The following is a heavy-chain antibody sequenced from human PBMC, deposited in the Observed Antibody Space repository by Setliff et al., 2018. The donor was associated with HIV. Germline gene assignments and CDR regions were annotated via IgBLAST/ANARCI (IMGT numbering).Heavy chain of an antibody. Sequence: ASVKVSCKVSGYSVTELSIHWVRQAPGKGLEWMGSFDLEDGETIYAQKFQGRVTITADRSTSTAYMELSSLRSEDTAVYYCARNPQPTGTPDYYYYYYMDVWGKGTTVTVSS. J-gene: IGHJ6*03. CDR2: FDLEDGET. CDR1: GYSVTELS. D-gene: IGHD1-1*01. CDR3: ARNPQPTGTPDYYYYYYMDV. V-gene: IGHV1-24*01.